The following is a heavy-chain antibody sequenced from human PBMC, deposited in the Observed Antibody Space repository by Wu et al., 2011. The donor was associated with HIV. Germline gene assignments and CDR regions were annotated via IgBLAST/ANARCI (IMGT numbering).Heavy chain of an antibody. CDR2: IIPIFGTA. J-gene: IGHJ4*02. Sequence: QVQLVQSGAEVKKPGSSVKVFCKASGGTFRSYGISWVRQAPGQGLEWMGRIIPIFGTANYARKFQGRVTITADESTSTAYMELSSLRSEDTAVFYCARDRTNHVFDSWGQGTLVTVSS. CDR1: GGTFRSYG. D-gene: IGHD1-14*01. CDR3: ARDRTNHVFDS. V-gene: IGHV1-69*15.